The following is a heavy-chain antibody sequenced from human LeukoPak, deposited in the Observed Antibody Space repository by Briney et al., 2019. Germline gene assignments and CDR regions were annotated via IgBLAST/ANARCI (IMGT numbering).Heavy chain of an antibody. CDR3: ARVGGNDYYYYMDV. J-gene: IGHJ6*03. V-gene: IGHV1-69*05. Sequence: ASVKVSCKASGGTFSSYAISWVRQAPGQGLEWMGGIIPIFGTASYAQKFQGRVTITTDESTSTAYMELSSLRSEDTAVYYCARVGGNDYYYYMDVWGKGTTVTVSS. D-gene: IGHD4-23*01. CDR2: IIPIFGTA. CDR1: GGTFSSYA.